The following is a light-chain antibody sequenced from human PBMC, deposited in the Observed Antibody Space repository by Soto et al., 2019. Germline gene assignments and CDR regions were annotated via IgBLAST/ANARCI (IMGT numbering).Light chain of an antibody. CDR1: SSNFGAGYD. CDR2: GNN. V-gene: IGLV1-40*01. Sequence: QSALTQPPSVSGAPGQRVTISCTGSSSNFGAGYDVHWYQQLPGTAPKLLIYGNNNRPSGVPDRFSGSKSGTSASLAITGLQAEDEADYYCQSYDNTLSGRVFGGGTQLTVL. J-gene: IGLJ3*02. CDR3: QSYDNTLSGRV.